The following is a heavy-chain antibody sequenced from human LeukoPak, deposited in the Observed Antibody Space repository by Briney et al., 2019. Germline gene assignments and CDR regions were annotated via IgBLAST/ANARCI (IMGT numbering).Heavy chain of an antibody. CDR3: ARHSSLAHFDH. J-gene: IGHJ4*02. CDR2: IYYSGTT. V-gene: IGHV4-59*01. CDR1: GDSISSYY. Sequence: SETLSLTYTVSGDSISSYYCSWIRQPPGKGLEWIGYIYYSGTTNYNPSLKSRVTIAVDTSKNQFSLKLSSVTAADTAVYYCARHSSLAHFDHWGQGSLVTVSS.